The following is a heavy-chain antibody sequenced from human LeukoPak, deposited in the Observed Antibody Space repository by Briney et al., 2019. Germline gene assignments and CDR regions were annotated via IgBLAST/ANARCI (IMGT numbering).Heavy chain of an antibody. J-gene: IGHJ4*02. V-gene: IGHV1-18*01. Sequence: ASVKVSCKASGYSFTSYGMNWVRQVPGQGLEWMGWISAYNGNINYGQNVQGRVTMTTDTSTSTAYLELRSLTSDDTAVYYCARGGHHYDILTGPGDYWGQGTLVTVSS. CDR3: ARGGHHYDILTGPGDY. D-gene: IGHD3-9*01. CDR2: ISAYNGNI. CDR1: GYSFTSYG.